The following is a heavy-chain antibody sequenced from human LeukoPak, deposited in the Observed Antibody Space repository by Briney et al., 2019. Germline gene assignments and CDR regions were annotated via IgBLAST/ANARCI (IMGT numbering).Heavy chain of an antibody. CDR1: GGSISSYY. V-gene: IGHV4-59*01. CDR3: ARGYYDFWSGYYTGTFYAPLTNWFDP. J-gene: IGHJ5*02. CDR2: IYYSGST. D-gene: IGHD3-3*01. Sequence: PSETLSLTCTVSGGSISSYYWSWIRQPPGKGLEWIGYIYYSGSTNYNPSLKSRVTISVDTSKNQFSLKLSSVTAADTAVYYCARGYYDFWSGYYTGTFYAPLTNWFDPWGQGTLVTVSS.